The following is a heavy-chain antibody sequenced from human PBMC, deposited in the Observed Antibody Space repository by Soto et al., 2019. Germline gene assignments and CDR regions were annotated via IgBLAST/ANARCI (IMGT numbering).Heavy chain of an antibody. CDR3: ARDSGALLTYNGMDV. D-gene: IGHD1-26*01. Sequence: GGSLRLSCAASGFTFSSYWMHWVRQAPGKGLVCVSRINSDGISSSYADSVKGRSTISRDNAKNTLYLQMNSLRADYTAVYYWARDSGALLTYNGMDVWGQGTTVTVSS. CDR1: GFTFSSYW. CDR2: INSDGISS. V-gene: IGHV3-74*01. J-gene: IGHJ6*02.